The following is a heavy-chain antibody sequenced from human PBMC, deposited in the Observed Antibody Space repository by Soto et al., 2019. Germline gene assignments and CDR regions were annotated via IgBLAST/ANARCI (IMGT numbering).Heavy chain of an antibody. Sequence: GGSLRLSCAASGFTFSSYGMHWVRQAPGKGLEWVAVIWYDGSNKYYADSVKGRFTISRDNSKNTLYLQMNSLRAEDTAVYYCARDPHDIVVVPAAPNEADWFDPWGQGTLVTVSS. D-gene: IGHD2-2*01. CDR3: ARDPHDIVVVPAAPNEADWFDP. J-gene: IGHJ5*02. CDR1: GFTFSSYG. CDR2: IWYDGSNK. V-gene: IGHV3-33*01.